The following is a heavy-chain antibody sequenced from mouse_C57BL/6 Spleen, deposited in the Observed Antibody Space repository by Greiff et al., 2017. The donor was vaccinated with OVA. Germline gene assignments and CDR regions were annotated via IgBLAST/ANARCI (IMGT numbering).Heavy chain of an antibody. CDR3: ATHYYGSSHYAMDY. D-gene: IGHD1-1*01. CDR2: IWTGGGT. CDR1: GFSLTSYA. Sequence: QVQLKESGPGLVAPSQSLSITCTVSGFSLTSYAISWVRQPPGKGLEWLGVIWTGGGTNYNSALKSRLSISKDNSKSQVFLKMNSLQTDDTARYYCATHYYGSSHYAMDYWGQGTSVTVSS. V-gene: IGHV2-9-1*01. J-gene: IGHJ4*01.